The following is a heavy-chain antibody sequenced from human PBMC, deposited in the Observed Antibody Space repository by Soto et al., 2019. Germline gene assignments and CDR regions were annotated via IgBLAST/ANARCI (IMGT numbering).Heavy chain of an antibody. CDR3: AREYYYDTSGLLARPAFDI. V-gene: IGHV3-48*02. Sequence: GGSLRLSCAASGFTFSTYSMNWVRQAPGKGLEWVSYISSSSSTIYYADSVKGRFTISRDNAKNSLYLQMNSLRDEDTAVYYCAREYYYDTSGLLARPAFDIWGQGTMVTVSS. CDR2: ISSSSSTI. CDR1: GFTFSTYS. J-gene: IGHJ3*02. D-gene: IGHD3-22*01.